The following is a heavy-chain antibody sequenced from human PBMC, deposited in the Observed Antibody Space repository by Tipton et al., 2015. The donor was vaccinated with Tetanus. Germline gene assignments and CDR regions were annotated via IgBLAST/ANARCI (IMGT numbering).Heavy chain of an antibody. D-gene: IGHD3-3*01. Sequence: TLSLTCTVSGGSISGSSYYWGWIRQPPGKGLEWIGSIYYSGSSYYNPTLKSRVTISVDTSKNQFSLKLASVTAADAAVYYCARANNDFPKKGPFDSWGQGSLVIVSS. CDR2: IYYSGSS. V-gene: IGHV4-39*01. CDR1: GGSISGSSYY. CDR3: ARANNDFPKKGPFDS. J-gene: IGHJ4*02.